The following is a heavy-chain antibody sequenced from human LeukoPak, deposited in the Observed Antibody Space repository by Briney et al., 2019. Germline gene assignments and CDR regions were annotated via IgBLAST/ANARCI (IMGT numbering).Heavy chain of an antibody. CDR1: GFTVSTNY. D-gene: IGHD6-13*01. J-gene: IGHJ3*02. CDR2: INSGGST. V-gene: IGHV3-66*02. CDR3: AKDRIAGHDTFDI. Sequence: TGGSLRLSCAASGFTVSTNYMSWVRQAPGKGLEWVSLINSGGSTYYADSVKGRFTFSRDDSKNTVYLQMNSLRAEDTAVYYCAKDRIAGHDTFDIWGQGTVVTVSS.